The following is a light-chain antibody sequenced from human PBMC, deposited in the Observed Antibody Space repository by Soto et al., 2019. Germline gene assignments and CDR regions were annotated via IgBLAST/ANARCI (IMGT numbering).Light chain of an antibody. J-gene: IGLJ3*02. Sequence: QSALTQPASVSGSPGQSITISCTGSSSDFGSHNHVSWYQQHPGKAPKLMIYEASQRPSGVSNRFSASKSGNTASLTISGLQTEDEADYYCCSYVDRGVWVFGGGTKLTVL. CDR2: EAS. CDR1: SSDFGSHNH. CDR3: CSYVDRGVWV. V-gene: IGLV2-23*01.